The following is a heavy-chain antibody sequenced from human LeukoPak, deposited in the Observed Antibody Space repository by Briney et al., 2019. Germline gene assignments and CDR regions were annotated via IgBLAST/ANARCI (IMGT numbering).Heavy chain of an antibody. CDR2: ISHDGMNA. J-gene: IGHJ5*02. D-gene: IGHD6-19*01. CDR3: AKDGAQYSSGPECDP. V-gene: IGHV3-23*01. CDR1: GLHFSGTA. Sequence: GGSLRLSCAASGLHFSGTAMSWVRQAPGKGLEWVSAISHDGMNAYYADSVKGRFTISRDNSKKTVSLEMSSLTAADTGVYYCAKDGAQYSSGPECDPRGQGALVTVST.